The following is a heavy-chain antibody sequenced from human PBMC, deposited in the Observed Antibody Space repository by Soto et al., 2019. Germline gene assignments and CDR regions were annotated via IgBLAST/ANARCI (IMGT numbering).Heavy chain of an antibody. V-gene: IGHV3-23*01. CDR3: TAYQLLDFDY. Sequence: LRLSCAASGIIFSSHAMSWVRQAPGKGLEWVSAISGGGVTTHYADSVKGRFTISRDNSKNTLYLQMSGLRVEDTAVYYCTAYQLLDFDYWGQGMLVTVSS. CDR2: ISGGGVTT. J-gene: IGHJ4*02. D-gene: IGHD2-2*01. CDR1: GIIFSSHA.